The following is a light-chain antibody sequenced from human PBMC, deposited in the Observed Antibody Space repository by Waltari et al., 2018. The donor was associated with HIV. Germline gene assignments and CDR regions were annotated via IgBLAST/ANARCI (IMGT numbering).Light chain of an antibody. CDR3: QAWDSKTAYV. CDR1: ALGAKY. Sequence: SLDLTLPPSVSVPPGQTTPITCSGDALGAKYACWYQQKPVQSPILVIYQDTKRPSGIPERFSGSISGNTATLTISGTQAMDEADYYCQAWDSKTAYVFGTGTKVTVL. V-gene: IGLV3-1*01. J-gene: IGLJ1*01. CDR2: QDT.